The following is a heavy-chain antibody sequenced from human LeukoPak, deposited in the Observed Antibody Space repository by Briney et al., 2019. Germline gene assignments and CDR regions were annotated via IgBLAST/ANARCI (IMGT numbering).Heavy chain of an antibody. CDR1: GGSLWSFY. D-gene: IGHD6-19*01. J-gene: IGHJ4*02. V-gene: IGHV4-59*01. CDR3: ARVGSGGAWFDF. CDR2: VYATGTT. Sequence: SETLSLTCTVSGGSLWSFYWSWVRQPPGKGLEWIAYVYATGTTNYNPSLKTRATISMDTSKNQLSLTLTSVTAADTAVYYCARVGSGGAWFDFWGQGTLVSVSS.